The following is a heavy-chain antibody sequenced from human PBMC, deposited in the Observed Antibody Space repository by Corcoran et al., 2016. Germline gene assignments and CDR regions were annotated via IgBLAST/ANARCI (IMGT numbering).Heavy chain of an antibody. CDR2: ISSSSSTI. Sequence: EVQLVESGGGLVQPGGSLRLSCAASGFTFSSYSMNWVRQAPGKGLEWVSYISSSSSTIYYADSVKGRFTISRDNAKNSLYLQMNSLRDEDTAVYYCAGVSCRGPAANGAFDYWGQGTLVTVSS. CDR3: AGVSCRGPAANGAFDY. V-gene: IGHV3-48*02. J-gene: IGHJ4*02. CDR1: GFTFSSYS. D-gene: IGHD2-2*01.